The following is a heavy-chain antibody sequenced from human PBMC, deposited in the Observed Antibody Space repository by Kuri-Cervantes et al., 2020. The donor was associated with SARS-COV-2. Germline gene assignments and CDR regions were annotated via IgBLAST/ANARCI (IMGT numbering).Heavy chain of an antibody. CDR1: GYTFTGYY. D-gene: IGHD3-3*01. CDR2: INPNSGGT. CDR3: ARALASDFWSGYYATPDAFDI. Sequence: ASVKVSCKASGYTFTGYYMHWVRQAPGQGLEWMGWINPNSGGTNYAQKLQGRVTMTTDTSTSTAYMELRSLRSDDTAVYYCARALASDFWSGYYATPDAFDIWGQGTMVTVSS. V-gene: IGHV1-2*02. J-gene: IGHJ3*02.